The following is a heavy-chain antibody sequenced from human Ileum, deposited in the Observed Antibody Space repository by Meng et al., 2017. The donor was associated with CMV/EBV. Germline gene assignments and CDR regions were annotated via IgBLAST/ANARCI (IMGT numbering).Heavy chain of an antibody. CDR1: GISLSRYS. CDR2: ISSISTYI. V-gene: IGHV3-21*01. D-gene: IGHD2-2*02. J-gene: IGHJ4*02. CDR3: RYCTSTSCYNGVTTS. Sequence: GGSLRLSCAASGISLSRYSMTWVRQALGKGLEWVSSISSISTYIHYADSVKGRFTISRDNAKNSLFLQMNSLRAEDTAVYYCRYCTSTSCYNGVTTSWGKGTLVTVSS.